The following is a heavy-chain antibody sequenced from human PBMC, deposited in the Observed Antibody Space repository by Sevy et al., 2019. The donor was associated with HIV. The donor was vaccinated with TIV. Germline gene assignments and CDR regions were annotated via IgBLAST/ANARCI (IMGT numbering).Heavy chain of an antibody. CDR2: ISSSSSYI. D-gene: IGHD2-15*01. Sequence: GGSLRLSCAASGFTFSSYSMNWVRQAPGKGLEWVSSISSSSSYIYYADSVKGRFTISRDNTKNSLYLQMNSLRAEDTAVYYCARDNWGRYCSGGSCYSGLYYYYGMDVWVQGTTVTVSS. V-gene: IGHV3-21*01. CDR1: GFTFSSYS. J-gene: IGHJ6*02. CDR3: ARDNWGRYCSGGSCYSGLYYYYGMDV.